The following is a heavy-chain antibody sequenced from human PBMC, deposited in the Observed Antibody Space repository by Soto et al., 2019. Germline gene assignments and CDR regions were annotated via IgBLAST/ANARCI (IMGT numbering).Heavy chain of an antibody. CDR2: IYYSGNT. CDR3: ARGIREYYYDSSGTTYNWFDP. Sequence: PSETLSLTCSVSGGSISSGYYYWSWIRQPPGKGLEWIGNIYYSGNTYYNPSLKSRLIISVDTSKNQFSLKLSSVTAADTAVYYCARGIREYYYDSSGTTYNWFDPWGQGTLVTVSS. V-gene: IGHV4-30-4*02. D-gene: IGHD3-22*01. J-gene: IGHJ5*02. CDR1: GGSISSGYYY.